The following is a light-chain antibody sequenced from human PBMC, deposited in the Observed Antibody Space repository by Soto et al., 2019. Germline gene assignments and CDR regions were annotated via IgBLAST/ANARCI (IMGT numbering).Light chain of an antibody. CDR1: QGISNN. J-gene: IGKJ3*01. CDR3: QKYNSVPLT. V-gene: IGKV1-27*01. Sequence: DIQMTQSPSSLSASVGDRVTITCRASQGISNNLAWYQQRPGKVPKLLIHGASTLQSGVPSRFSGSGSGTDFTLTISSLQPEVVATYYCQKYNSVPLTFGPGTKVDIK. CDR2: GAS.